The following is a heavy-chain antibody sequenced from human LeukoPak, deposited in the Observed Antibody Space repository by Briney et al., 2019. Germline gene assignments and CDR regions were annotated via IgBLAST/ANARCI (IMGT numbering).Heavy chain of an antibody. Sequence: SETLSLTCAVYGGSFSGYYWSWLRQPPGKGLEWIGEINHSGSTNYNPSLKSRVTISVDTSKNQFSLKLSSVTAADTAVYYCARVEWELLWFDPWGQGTLVTVSS. CDR2: INHSGST. CDR1: GGSFSGYY. D-gene: IGHD1-26*01. V-gene: IGHV4-34*01. CDR3: ARVEWELLWFDP. J-gene: IGHJ5*02.